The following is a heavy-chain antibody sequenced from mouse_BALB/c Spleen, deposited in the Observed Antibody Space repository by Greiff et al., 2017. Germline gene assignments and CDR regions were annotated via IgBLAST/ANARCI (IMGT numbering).Heavy chain of an antibody. CDR2: ISSGSSTI. D-gene: IGHD1-1*02. V-gene: IGHV5-17*02. CDR1: GFTFSSFG. CDR3: ARTGGNQYYFDY. J-gene: IGHJ2*01. Sequence: EVHLVESGGGLVQPGGSRKLSCAASGFTFSSFGMHWVRQAPEKGLEWVAYISSGSSTIYYADTVKGRFTISRDNPKNTLFLQMTSLRSEDTAMYYCARTGGNQYYFDYWGQGTTLTVSS.